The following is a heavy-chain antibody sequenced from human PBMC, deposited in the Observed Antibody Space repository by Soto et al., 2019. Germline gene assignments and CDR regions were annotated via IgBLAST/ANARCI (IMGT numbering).Heavy chain of an antibody. CDR2: IKSKTDGGTT. CDR3: TRGGITMVRGVMGPYYYYYMDV. CDR1: GFTFSNAW. Sequence: GGSLRLSCAASGFTFSNAWMSWVRQAPGKGLEWVGRIKSKTDGGTTDYAAPVKGRFTISRDDSKNTLYLQMNSLKTEDTAVYYCTRGGITMVRGVMGPYYYYYMDVWGKGTTVTVSS. V-gene: IGHV3-15*01. J-gene: IGHJ6*03. D-gene: IGHD3-10*01.